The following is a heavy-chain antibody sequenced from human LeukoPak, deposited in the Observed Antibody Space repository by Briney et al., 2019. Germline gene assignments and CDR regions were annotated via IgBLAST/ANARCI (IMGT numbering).Heavy chain of an antibody. Sequence: GGSLRLSCAASGFTFDDYAMHWVRQAPGKGLEWVSGISWNSGSIGYADSVKGRFTISRDNAKNSLYLQMNSLRAEDTALYYCAKSPAEYYDSYIDYWGQGTLVTVSS. CDR2: ISWNSGSI. V-gene: IGHV3-9*01. CDR1: GFTFDDYA. J-gene: IGHJ4*02. CDR3: AKSPAEYYDSYIDY. D-gene: IGHD3-22*01.